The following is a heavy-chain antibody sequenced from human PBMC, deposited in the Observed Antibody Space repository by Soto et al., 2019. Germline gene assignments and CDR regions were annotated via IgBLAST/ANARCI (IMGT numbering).Heavy chain of an antibody. D-gene: IGHD6-19*01. V-gene: IGHV3-53*02. CDR2: IYSGGST. Sequence: EVQLVETGGGLIQPGGSLRLSCAASGFTVSSNYMSWVRQAPGKGLEWVSVIYSGGSTYYADSVKGRFTISRDNSKNTLYLKMKSRRAENTAVYYCARDRRAVAGTWFDPWGRGTLVTVSS. CDR1: GFTVSSNY. J-gene: IGHJ5*02. CDR3: ARDRRAVAGTWFDP.